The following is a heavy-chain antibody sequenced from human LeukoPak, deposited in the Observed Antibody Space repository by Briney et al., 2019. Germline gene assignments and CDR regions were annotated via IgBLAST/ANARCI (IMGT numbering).Heavy chain of an antibody. CDR1: GGSISSYY. V-gene: IGHV4-59*08. CDR2: IYYSGST. Sequence: SETLSLTCTVSGGSISSYYWSWIRQPPGKGMEGIGYIYYSGSTNYNPSLKSRVTISVDTSKNQFSLKLSSVTAADTAVYYCARHGYYDISSFDYWGQGTLVTVSS. CDR3: ARHGYYDISSFDY. D-gene: IGHD3-9*01. J-gene: IGHJ4*02.